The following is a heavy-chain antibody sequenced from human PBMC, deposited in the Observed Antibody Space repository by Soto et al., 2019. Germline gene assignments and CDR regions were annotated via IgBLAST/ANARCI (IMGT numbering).Heavy chain of an antibody. D-gene: IGHD3-16*02. CDR1: GFSLTTRQVG. Sequence: QITLKESGPPLVEPTQTLTLTCTFTGFSLTTRQVGVGWIRQPPGQALEWLAVIYWDNDKRYSPPLERRLTITKDTSKNQVVLTMTNMDPMDTATYYCAHLMITYRGVIADDAFDVCGQGTMVTVSS. J-gene: IGHJ3*01. V-gene: IGHV2-5*02. CDR3: AHLMITYRGVIADDAFDV. CDR2: IYWDNDK.